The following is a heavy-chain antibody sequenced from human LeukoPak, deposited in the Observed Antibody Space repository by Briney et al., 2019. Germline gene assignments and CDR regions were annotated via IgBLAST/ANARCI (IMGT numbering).Heavy chain of an antibody. CDR1: GFTFSSYE. J-gene: IGHJ6*01. D-gene: IGHD3-10*02. V-gene: IGHV3-48*03. CDR2: ISSSGSTI. Sequence: GGSLRPSCAASGFTFSSYEMNWVRQPPGKGLEWVSYISSSGSTIYNADSVKGRLTISRDNAKNSLYLQMNSLRAEDTAVYYCAELGITMIGGVWGKGTTVTISS. CDR3: AELGITMIGGV.